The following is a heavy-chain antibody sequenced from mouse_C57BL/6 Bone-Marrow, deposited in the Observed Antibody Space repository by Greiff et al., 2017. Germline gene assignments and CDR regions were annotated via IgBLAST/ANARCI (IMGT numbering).Heavy chain of an antibody. V-gene: IGHV1-81*01. CDR3: ALYDGSSFYWYFDV. CDR2: IYPRSGNT. D-gene: IGHD1-1*01. Sequence: QVQLQQSGAELARPGASVKLSCKASGYTFTSYGISWVKQRTGQGLEWIGEIYPRSGNTYYNEKFKGKATLTADKSSSTAYMELRSLTSEDSAVYFCALYDGSSFYWYFDVWGTGTTVTVSS. CDR1: GYTFTSYG. J-gene: IGHJ1*03.